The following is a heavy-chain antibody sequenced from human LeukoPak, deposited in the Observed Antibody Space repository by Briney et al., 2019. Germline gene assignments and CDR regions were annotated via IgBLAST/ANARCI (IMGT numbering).Heavy chain of an antibody. V-gene: IGHV4-61*01. J-gene: IGHJ5*02. Sequence: PSETLSLTCTVSGSSINNGFSYWSWIRQSPGKGLEWIGHISYTGSTNYSPSLKSRVTISVDRSKNQFSLKLSSLTAADTAVYYCAREEECSGGSCYSYGWFDPWGQGTLVIVSS. CDR2: ISYTGST. CDR3: AREEECSGGSCYSYGWFDP. CDR1: GSSINNGFSY. D-gene: IGHD2-15*01.